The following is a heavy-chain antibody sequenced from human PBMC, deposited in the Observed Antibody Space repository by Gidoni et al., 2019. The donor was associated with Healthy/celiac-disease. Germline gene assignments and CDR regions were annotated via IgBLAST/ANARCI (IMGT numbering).Heavy chain of an antibody. D-gene: IGHD6-13*01. CDR1: GFTFSSYS. V-gene: IGHV3-21*01. CDR3: CIAAADYYYYYGMDV. Sequence: EVQLVESGGGLVKPGGSLRLSCAASGFTFSSYSMNWVRQAPGKGLEWISSISSSSSYIYYADSVKGRFTISRDNAKNSLYLQMNSLRAEDTAVYYCCIAAADYYYYYGMDVWGQGTTVTVSS. J-gene: IGHJ6*02. CDR2: ISSSSSYI.